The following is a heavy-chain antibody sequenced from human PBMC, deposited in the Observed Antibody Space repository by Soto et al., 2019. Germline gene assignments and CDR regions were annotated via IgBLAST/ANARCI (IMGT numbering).Heavy chain of an antibody. V-gene: IGHV1-2*04. CDR2: INPNSGGT. D-gene: IGHD6-13*01. J-gene: IGHJ6*02. CDR1: VYTFTGYY. Sequence: XSVKISFKASVYTFTGYYMHWVRQAPGQCLAWMGWINPNSGGTNYAQKFQGWVTMTRDTSISTAYMELSRLRSDDTAVYYCARELPGIAAAGTGYYYYYGMDASGQGTTVTVSS. CDR3: ARELPGIAAAGTGYYYYYGMDA.